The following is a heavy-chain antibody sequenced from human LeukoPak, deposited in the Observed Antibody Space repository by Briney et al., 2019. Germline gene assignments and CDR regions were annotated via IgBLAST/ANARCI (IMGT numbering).Heavy chain of an antibody. V-gene: IGHV1-69*06. Sequence: SVKVSCKASGGTFSSYAIRWVRQAPGQGLEWMGGIIPIFGTANYAQKFQGRVTITADKPTSTAYMELSSLRSEDTAVYYCARNNGVVPAAIADYWGQGTLVTVSS. J-gene: IGHJ4*02. D-gene: IGHD2-2*01. CDR1: GGTFSSYA. CDR3: ARNNGVVPAAIADY. CDR2: IIPIFGTA.